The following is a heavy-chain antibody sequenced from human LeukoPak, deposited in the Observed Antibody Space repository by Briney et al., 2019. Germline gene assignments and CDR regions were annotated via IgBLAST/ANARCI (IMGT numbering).Heavy chain of an antibody. Sequence: GGSLRLSCAASGFTFNKVWMSWVRQAPGKGLEWVGFIRSKAYGGTTEYAASVKGRFTISRDDSKSIAYLQMNSLKTEDTAVYYCTRVLAYPVSDYWGQGTLVTVSS. V-gene: IGHV3-49*04. CDR2: IRSKAYGGTT. J-gene: IGHJ4*02. CDR1: GFTFNKVW. D-gene: IGHD2-21*01. CDR3: TRVLAYPVSDY.